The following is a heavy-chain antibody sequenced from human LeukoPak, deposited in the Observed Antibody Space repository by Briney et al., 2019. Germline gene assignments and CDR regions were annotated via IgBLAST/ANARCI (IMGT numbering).Heavy chain of an antibody. Sequence: SETLSLTCAVSGYSISSGYYWGWIRQPPGKGLEWIGSIYHSGSTYYNPSLKSRVTISVDTSKNQFSLKLSSVTAADTAVYYCARDPGWQQLFWFDPWGQGTLVTVSP. D-gene: IGHD6-13*01. CDR1: GYSISSGYY. CDR3: ARDPGWQQLFWFDP. V-gene: IGHV4-38-2*02. CDR2: IYHSGST. J-gene: IGHJ5*02.